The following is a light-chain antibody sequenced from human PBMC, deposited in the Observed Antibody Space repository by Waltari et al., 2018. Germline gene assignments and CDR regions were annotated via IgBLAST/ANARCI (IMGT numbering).Light chain of an antibody. V-gene: IGKV3-11*01. CDR2: DTY. J-gene: IGKJ4*01. Sequence: EIVLTQSPATLSLSPGEGATLSCRASQNVGNYLAWYQQKPGQAPRLLIYDTYNRATGIPARFSGSGSGTDFTLTISGLEPEDFAVYYCQHRSNWPLNFGGGTKVEIK. CDR3: QHRSNWPLN. CDR1: QNVGNY.